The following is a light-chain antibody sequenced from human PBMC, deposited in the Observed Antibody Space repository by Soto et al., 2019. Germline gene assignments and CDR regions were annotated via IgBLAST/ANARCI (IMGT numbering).Light chain of an antibody. V-gene: IGKV3-15*01. CDR1: QSVSSY. CDR3: QQYYSTPRT. J-gene: IGKJ1*01. Sequence: EIVLTQSPATLSLSPGERATLSCRASQSVSSYLAWYQQKPGQAPKLLIYWASARESGVPDRFSGSGSGTDFTLTISSLQAEDVAVYYCQQYYSTPRTFGQGTKVDIK. CDR2: WAS.